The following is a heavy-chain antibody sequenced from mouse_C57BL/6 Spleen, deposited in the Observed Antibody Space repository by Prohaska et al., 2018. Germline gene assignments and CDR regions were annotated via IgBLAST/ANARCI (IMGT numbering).Heavy chain of an antibody. V-gene: IGHV1-19*01. J-gene: IGHJ2*01. CDR3: ARGGYYDY. CDR2: INPYNGGT. D-gene: IGHD1-1*01. Sequence: NWVKQSHGKSLEWIGVINPYNGGTSYNQKFKGKATFTVDKSSSTAYMELNSLTSEDSAVYYCARGGYYDYWGQGTTLTVSS.